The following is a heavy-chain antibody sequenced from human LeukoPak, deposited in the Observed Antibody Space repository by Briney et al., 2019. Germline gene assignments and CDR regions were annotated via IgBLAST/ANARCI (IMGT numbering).Heavy chain of an antibody. CDR2: MYHSGTT. CDR1: GGSITSTER. J-gene: IGHJ4*02. V-gene: IGHV4-4*02. Sequence: SGTLSLTCSVSGGSITSTERWSWVRQPPGKGLEWIGEMYHSGTTNYNPSLKSRVTISADKSKNQLSLNLNSVTAADTAVYYCTRKQSGWLYFWGQGTLVTVSS. CDR3: TRKQSGWLYF. D-gene: IGHD6-19*01.